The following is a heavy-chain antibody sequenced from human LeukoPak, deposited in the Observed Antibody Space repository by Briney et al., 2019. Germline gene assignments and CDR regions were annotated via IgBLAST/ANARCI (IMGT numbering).Heavy chain of an antibody. V-gene: IGHV1-46*01. Sequence: ASVKVSCKASGYAFTSYYMHWVRQAPGQGLEWMGIINPSGGSTSYAQKFQGRVTTTRDASTSTVYMELSSLRSEDTAVYYCARELSSSTQTLNYYYYGMDVWGKGTTVTVSS. J-gene: IGHJ6*04. D-gene: IGHD2-2*01. CDR3: ARELSSSTQTLNYYYYGMDV. CDR1: GYAFTSYY. CDR2: INPSGGST.